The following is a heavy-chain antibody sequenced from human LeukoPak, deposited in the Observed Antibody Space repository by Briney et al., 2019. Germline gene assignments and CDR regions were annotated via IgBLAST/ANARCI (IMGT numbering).Heavy chain of an antibody. Sequence: SETLSLTCTVSGGSISSYYWSWIRQPPGKGLEWIGYIYYSGSTNYNPSLKSRVTISVDTSKNQFSLKLSTVTAADTAVYFCARVTLFRGAQIDSWGQGTLVTVSS. D-gene: IGHD3-10*01. CDR3: ARVTLFRGAQIDS. CDR1: GGSISSYY. J-gene: IGHJ4*02. V-gene: IGHV4-59*08. CDR2: IYYSGST.